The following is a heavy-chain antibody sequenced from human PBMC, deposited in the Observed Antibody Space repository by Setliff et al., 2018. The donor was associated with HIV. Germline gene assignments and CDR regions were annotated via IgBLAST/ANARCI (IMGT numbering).Heavy chain of an antibody. D-gene: IGHD6-19*01. CDR2: INVHNGYT. CDR3: ARGREPYSSGVETYGMDV. CDR1: GYTFTVYV. J-gene: IGHJ6*02. V-gene: IGHV1-18*01. Sequence: GASVKVSCKTSGYTFTVYVITWVRQAPGQGLEWMGGINVHNGYTNYAQHFQDRVTMTTDTSTGTAYMELRNLRSDDTAVYYCARGREPYSSGVETYGMDVWGQGTTVTVSS.